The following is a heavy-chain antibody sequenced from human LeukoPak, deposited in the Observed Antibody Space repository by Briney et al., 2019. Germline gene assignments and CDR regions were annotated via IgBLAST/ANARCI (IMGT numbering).Heavy chain of an antibody. J-gene: IGHJ4*02. Sequence: GGSLRLSCAASDFTLSSVAMSWVRQAPGKGLEWVSTFSGSGFTIYYADSVRGRFTISRDDSKNMLYLQMNSLRAEDTAVYYCARDQLIYSGSYSDFDYWGQGTLVTVSS. CDR1: DFTLSSVA. V-gene: IGHV3-23*01. CDR2: FSGSGFTI. D-gene: IGHD1-26*01. CDR3: ARDQLIYSGSYSDFDY.